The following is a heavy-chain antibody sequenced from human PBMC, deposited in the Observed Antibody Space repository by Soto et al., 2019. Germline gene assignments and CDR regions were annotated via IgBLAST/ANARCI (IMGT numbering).Heavy chain of an antibody. CDR2: ISGSGGST. J-gene: IGHJ6*02. CDR3: AREIRYVSGGHLYYGMAV. CDR1: GFTFSSYA. Sequence: PGGSLRLSCAASGFTFSSYAMSWVRQAPGKGLEWVSAISGSGGSTYYADSVKGRFTISRDNSKHTLYLQMNSLRAEDTAVYYCAREIRYVSGGHLYYGMAVLGQGTAVTVSS. D-gene: IGHD3-16*01. V-gene: IGHV3-23*01.